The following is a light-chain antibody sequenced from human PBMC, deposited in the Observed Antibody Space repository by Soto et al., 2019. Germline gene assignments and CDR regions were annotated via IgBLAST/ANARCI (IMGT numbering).Light chain of an antibody. J-gene: IGKJ1*01. V-gene: IGKV3-20*01. Sequence: EVVLTQSPGTLSLSPGERATLSCRAGQSVSSSYLAWYQQKPGQAPRLIIYGTSGRATGIPGRFSGSGSGTDFTLTISRLEPEDFAVYYCQQYGSSSWTFGQGTKV. CDR2: GTS. CDR3: QQYGSSSWT. CDR1: QSVSSSY.